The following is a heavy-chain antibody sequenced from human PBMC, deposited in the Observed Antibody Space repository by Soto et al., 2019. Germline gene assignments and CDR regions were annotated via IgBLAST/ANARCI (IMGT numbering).Heavy chain of an antibody. CDR2: ISGSGGST. Sequence: GGSLRLSCAASGFTFSSYAMSWVRQAPGKGLEWVSAISGSGGSTYYADSVKGRFTISRDNSKNTLYLQMNSLRAEDTAVYYCATITFGGVIVPFRANFDYWGQGTLVTVSS. CDR1: GFTFSSYA. CDR3: ATITFGGVIVPFRANFDY. D-gene: IGHD3-16*02. V-gene: IGHV3-23*01. J-gene: IGHJ4*02.